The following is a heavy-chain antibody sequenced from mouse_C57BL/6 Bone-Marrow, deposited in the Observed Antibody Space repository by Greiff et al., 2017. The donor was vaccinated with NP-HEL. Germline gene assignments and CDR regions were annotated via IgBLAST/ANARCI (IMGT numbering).Heavy chain of an antibody. CDR1: GFAFSSYW. V-gene: IGHV1-80*01. J-gene: IGHJ2*01. CDR2: IYPGDGDT. Sequence: QVQLQQSGAELVKPGASVKISCKASGFAFSSYWMNWVKQRPGKGLEWIGQIYPGDGDTNYNGTLKGKATMTADKSSSTAYMQLSILTSGDSAVYFFARNYGSSYVFDYWGQGTTLTVSS. D-gene: IGHD1-1*01. CDR3: ARNYGSSYVFDY.